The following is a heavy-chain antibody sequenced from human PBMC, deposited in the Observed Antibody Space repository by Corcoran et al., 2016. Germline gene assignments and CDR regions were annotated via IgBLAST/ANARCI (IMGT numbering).Heavy chain of an antibody. CDR1: GDTFTSYS. Sequence: QVQLVQSGAEVKKPGSSVKVSCKASGDTFTSYSVNWVRQAPGQGLEWLGGIIPVLGTTDYAQKFQDRLTITADKSTSTAYMELSSLTSGDTAVYYCERFHGYGWGQGTLVTVSS. CDR3: ERFHGYG. D-gene: IGHD5-18*01. J-gene: IGHJ4*01. CDR2: IIPVLGTT. V-gene: IGHV1-69*06.